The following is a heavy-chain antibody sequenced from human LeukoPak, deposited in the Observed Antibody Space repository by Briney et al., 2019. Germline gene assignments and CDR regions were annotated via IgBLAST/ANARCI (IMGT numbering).Heavy chain of an antibody. D-gene: IGHD2-2*01. CDR1: GYTFTSYD. J-gene: IGHJ4*02. V-gene: IGHV1-8*01. CDR2: MNPNSGNT. CDR3: ARVRELSVVVPAATFDY. Sequence: ASVKVSCKASGYTFTSYDINWVRQATGQGLEWMGWMNPNSGNTGYAQKLQGRVTMTTDTSTSTAYMELRSLRSDDTAVYYCARVRELSVVVPAATFDYWGQGTLVTVSS.